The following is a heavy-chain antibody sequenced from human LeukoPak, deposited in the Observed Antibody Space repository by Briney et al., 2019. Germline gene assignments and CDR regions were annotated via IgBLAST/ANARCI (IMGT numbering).Heavy chain of an antibody. Sequence: GGSPRLSCAASGFTFSSYSMNWVRQTPRKWLERISYISSTSSTIYFADSVKGRFTISRDNAKNSLYLQMNSLRDEDTAVYFCARDLYPTVVTPWNFDYWGQGTLVTVSS. CDR2: ISSTSSTI. CDR3: ARDLYPTVVTPWNFDY. CDR1: GFTFSSYS. J-gene: IGHJ4*02. V-gene: IGHV3-48*02. D-gene: IGHD4-23*01.